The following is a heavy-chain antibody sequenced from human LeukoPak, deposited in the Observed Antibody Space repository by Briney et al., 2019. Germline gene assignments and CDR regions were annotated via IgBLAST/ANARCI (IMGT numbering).Heavy chain of an antibody. CDR3: AKDTGGFTAHSNFDY. CDR1: GFTFSSYA. J-gene: IGHJ4*02. V-gene: IGHV3-30-3*01. Sequence: PGRSLRLSCAASGFTFSSYAMHWVRQAPGKGLEWVAVISYDGSNKYYADSVKGRFTISRDNSKNTLYLQMNSLRAEDTALYYCAKDTGGFTAHSNFDYWGQGTLVTVSS. D-gene: IGHD3-16*01. CDR2: ISYDGSNK.